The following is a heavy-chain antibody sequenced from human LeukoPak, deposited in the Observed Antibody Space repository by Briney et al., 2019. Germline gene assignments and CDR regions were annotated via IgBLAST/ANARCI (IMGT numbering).Heavy chain of an antibody. Sequence: GGSLRLSCAASGFTFSNAWMSWVRQAPGKGLVWVSRINGDGSSTNYADSVKGRFTISRDNAKNTLHLQMDSLRAEDTAVYYCGSDVTLGYWGQGTLVTVSS. CDR2: INGDGSST. J-gene: IGHJ4*02. D-gene: IGHD1-14*01. V-gene: IGHV3-74*01. CDR1: GFTFSNAW. CDR3: GSDVTLGY.